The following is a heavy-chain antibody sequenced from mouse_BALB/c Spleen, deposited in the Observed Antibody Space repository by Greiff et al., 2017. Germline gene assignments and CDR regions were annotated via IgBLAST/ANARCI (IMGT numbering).Heavy chain of an antibody. J-gene: IGHJ4*01. CDR1: GYTFTSYW. CDR3: ARVGYLITGAMDY. V-gene: IGHV1S81*02. Sequence: VQLQQPGAELVKPGASVKLSCKASGYTFTSYWMHWVKQRPGQGLEWIGEINPSNGRTNYNEKFKSKATLTVDKSSSTAYMQLSSLTSEDSAVYYGARVGYLITGAMDYWGQGTSVTVSS. D-gene: IGHD2-3*01. CDR2: INPSNGRT.